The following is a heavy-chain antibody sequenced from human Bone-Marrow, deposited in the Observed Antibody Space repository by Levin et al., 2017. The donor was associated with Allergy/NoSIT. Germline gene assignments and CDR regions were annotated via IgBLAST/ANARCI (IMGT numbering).Heavy chain of an antibody. J-gene: IGHJ4*02. CDR1: GYTFSTYG. V-gene: IGHV1-18*01. CDR2: ISAYNGDT. CDR3: ARDAVPVFYYGSGTYAHFFDY. Sequence: GESLKISCTASGYTFSTYGLSWVRQAPGQGLEWKGWISAYNGDTNYAQNFQARVIMTTDTSTSTAYMELRSLSSDDTAVYFCARDAVPVFYYGSGTYAHFFDYWGQGTLVTVSS. D-gene: IGHD3-10*01.